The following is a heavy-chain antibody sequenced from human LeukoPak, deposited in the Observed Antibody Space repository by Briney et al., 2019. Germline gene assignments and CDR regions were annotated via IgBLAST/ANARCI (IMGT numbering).Heavy chain of an antibody. CDR1: GGSFSGYY. CDR3: ARGYGSGSPSAYYFDY. J-gene: IGHJ4*02. V-gene: IGHV4-34*01. CDR2: IYYSGST. Sequence: SSETLSLTCAVYGGSFSGYYWSWIRQPPGKGLEWIGYIYYSGSTYYNPSLKSRVTISVDTSKNQFSLKLSSVTAADTAVYYCARGYGSGSPSAYYFDYWGQGTLVTVSS. D-gene: IGHD3-10*01.